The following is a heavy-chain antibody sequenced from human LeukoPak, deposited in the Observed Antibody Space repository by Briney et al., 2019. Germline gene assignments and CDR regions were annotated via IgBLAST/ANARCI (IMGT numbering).Heavy chain of an antibody. CDR3: AKGVGYCSGGSCQQFDY. V-gene: IGHV3-23*01. CDR2: ISGSGVST. J-gene: IGHJ4*02. CDR1: GFTFSSYG. Sequence: PGGTLRLSCAASGFTFSSYGMSWVRQAPGKGLEWVSAISGSGVSTYYTDSVKGRFTISRDNSKNTLYLQMNSLRAEDTAVYYCAKGVGYCSGGSCQQFDYWAREPWSPSPQ. D-gene: IGHD2-15*01.